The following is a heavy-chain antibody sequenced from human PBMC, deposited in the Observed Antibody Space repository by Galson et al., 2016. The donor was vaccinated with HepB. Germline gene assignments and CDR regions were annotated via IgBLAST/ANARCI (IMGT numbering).Heavy chain of an antibody. CDR3: ARAAGHGHYGSGSRFDY. CDR2: ISGSGGST. CDR1: GFTFSSYA. J-gene: IGHJ4*02. D-gene: IGHD3-10*01. V-gene: IGHV3-23*01. Sequence: SLRLSCAASGFTFSSYAMSWVRQAPGKGLEWVSAISGSGGSTYYADSVKGRFTISRDNAKNSLQLQMNSLRAEDTAVYYCARAAGHGHYGSGSRFDYWGQGTLVTVSS.